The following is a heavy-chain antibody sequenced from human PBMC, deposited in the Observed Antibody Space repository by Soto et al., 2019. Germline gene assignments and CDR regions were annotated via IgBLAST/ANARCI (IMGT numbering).Heavy chain of an antibody. CDR1: GFTFSSYS. Sequence: EVQLVESGGGLVKHGGSLRLSCAASGFTFSSYSMNWVRQAPGKGLGWVASISSSSSYIYYPDSVKGRFTISRDNAKNSLDLQMNSPRAEDTAVYYCASAIVAPADAFDIWGQGTIVTVSS. CDR2: ISSSSSYI. J-gene: IGHJ3*02. CDR3: ASAIVAPADAFDI. D-gene: IGHD5-12*01. V-gene: IGHV3-21*01.